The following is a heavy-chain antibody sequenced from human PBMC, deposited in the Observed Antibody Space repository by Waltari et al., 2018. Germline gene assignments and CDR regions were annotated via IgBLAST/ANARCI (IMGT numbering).Heavy chain of an antibody. CDR1: RGSIRSHH. V-gene: IGHV4-59*11. Sequence: QVHLQESGPGQVKPSETLSLTCDVSRGSIRSHHCSWIRRPPGKGLEWIGYIYYNGATNYNPSLMSRVTISVDTAKNQFSLKLSSVTAADTAVYYCARDRVVPADEPDYYGLDVWGQGTTVTVSS. D-gene: IGHD2-2*01. CDR3: ARDRVVPADEPDYYGLDV. J-gene: IGHJ6*02. CDR2: IYYNGAT.